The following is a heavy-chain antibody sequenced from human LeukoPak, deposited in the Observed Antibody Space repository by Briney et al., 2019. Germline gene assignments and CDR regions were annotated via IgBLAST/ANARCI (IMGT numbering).Heavy chain of an antibody. V-gene: IGHV4-38-2*02. CDR3: ARRTKRYCSSTSCYGWFDP. D-gene: IGHD2-2*01. J-gene: IGHJ5*02. CDR1: GYSISTGYY. Sequence: SETLSLTCTVSGYSISTGYYWDWIRQPPGKGLEWIGTFYHSGSTNYNPSLKSRVTISVDTSKNQFSLKLSSVTAADTAVYYCARRTKRYCSSTSCYGWFDPWGQGTLVTVSS. CDR2: FYHSGST.